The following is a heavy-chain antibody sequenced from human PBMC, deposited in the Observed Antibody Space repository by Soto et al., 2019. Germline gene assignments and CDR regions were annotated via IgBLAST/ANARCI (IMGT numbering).Heavy chain of an antibody. Sequence: ASVKFSCKASGYTFNTYGISWVRQAPGQGLEWMGWISAYNGKTNYAEKFQGRVTMTTDTSTSTAYMELRSLRSDDTAMYYCARDLIAVRPGWFDPWGQGTLVTVSS. CDR3: ARDLIAVRPGWFDP. CDR2: ISAYNGKT. D-gene: IGHD6-6*01. CDR1: GYTFNTYG. V-gene: IGHV1-18*04. J-gene: IGHJ5*02.